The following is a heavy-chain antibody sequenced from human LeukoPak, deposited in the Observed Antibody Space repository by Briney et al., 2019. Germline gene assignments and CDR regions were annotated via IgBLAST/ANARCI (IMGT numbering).Heavy chain of an antibody. CDR1: GFTFSSYA. V-gene: IGHV3-30-3*01. J-gene: IGHJ1*01. D-gene: IGHD3-9*01. CDR2: ISYDGSNK. CDR3: ARATGLGYFQH. Sequence: GRSLRLSCAASGFTFSSYAMPWVRQAPGKGLEWVAVISYDGSNKYYADSVKGRFTISRDNSKNTLYLQMNSLRAEDTAVYYCARATGLGYFQHWGQGTLVTVSS.